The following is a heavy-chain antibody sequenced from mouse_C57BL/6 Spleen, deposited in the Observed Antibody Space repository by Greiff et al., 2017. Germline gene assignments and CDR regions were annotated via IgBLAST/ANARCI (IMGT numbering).Heavy chain of an antibody. CDR3: AKSTVVATGYFDV. J-gene: IGHJ1*03. D-gene: IGHD1-1*01. V-gene: IGHV1-42*01. CDR1: GYSFTGYY. CDR2: INPSTGGT. Sequence: SGYSFTGYYMNWVKQSPEKSLEWIGEINPSTGGTTYNQKFKAKATLTVDKSSSTAYMQLKSLTSEDSAVYYCAKSTVVATGYFDVWGTGTTVTVSS.